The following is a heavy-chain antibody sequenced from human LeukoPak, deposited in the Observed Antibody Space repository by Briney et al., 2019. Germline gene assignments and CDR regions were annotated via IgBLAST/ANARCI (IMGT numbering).Heavy chain of an antibody. Sequence: GGSLRLSCAASGFTFSSYGMHWVRQAPGKGLEWVAIISYDGTNNYYADSVRGRFTISRDNSKNTLYLQMNSLRAEDTAMYYCARAHLSSSSTDYMDVWGKGTTVTVSS. D-gene: IGHD6-6*01. CDR2: ISYDGTNN. CDR3: ARAHLSSSSTDYMDV. CDR1: GFTFSSYG. V-gene: IGHV3-30*03. J-gene: IGHJ6*03.